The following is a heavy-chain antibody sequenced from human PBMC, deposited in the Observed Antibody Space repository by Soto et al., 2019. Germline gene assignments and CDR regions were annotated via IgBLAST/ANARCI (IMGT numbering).Heavy chain of an antibody. CDR3: TRDTYGGRRYYFDS. D-gene: IGHD1-26*01. V-gene: IGHV3-33*01. J-gene: IGHJ4*02. CDR1: GFTFTNYG. Sequence: GGSLRLSCAASGFTFTNYGMHWVRQAPGKGLEWVAVIWYDGSNRFYADSVKGRFTISKDNSQNMLYLQMHSLRPEDTAVYYCTRDTYGGRRYYFDSWGQGTLVTVSS. CDR2: IWYDGSNR.